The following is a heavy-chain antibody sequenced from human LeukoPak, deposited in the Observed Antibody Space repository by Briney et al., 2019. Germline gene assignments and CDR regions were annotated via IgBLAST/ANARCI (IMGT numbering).Heavy chain of an antibody. D-gene: IGHD1-14*01. V-gene: IGHV3-48*04. J-gene: IGHJ3*02. CDR2: ISSSSSTI. CDR1: GFTFSSYG. CDR3: ARDRNLGAFDI. Sequence: GGSLRLSCAASGFTFSSYGMNWVRQAPGKGLEWVSYISSSSSTIYYADSVKGRFTISRDNAKNSLYLQMNSLRAEDTAVYYCARDRNLGAFDIWGQGTMVTVSS.